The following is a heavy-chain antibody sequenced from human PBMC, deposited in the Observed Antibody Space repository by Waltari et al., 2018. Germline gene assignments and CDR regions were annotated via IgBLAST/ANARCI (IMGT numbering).Heavy chain of an antibody. CDR1: GGTFSSYA. J-gene: IGHJ5*02. CDR2: IIPIFGTA. D-gene: IGHD2-2*01. V-gene: IGHV1-69*13. CDR3: ARGGGYQLLNWFDP. Sequence: QVQLVQSGAEVKKPGSSVKVSCKASGGTFSSYAISWVRQAPGQGLGWMGRIIPIFGTANYAQKFQGRVTITADKSTSTAYMELSSLRSEDTAVYYCARGGGYQLLNWFDPWGQGTLVTVSS.